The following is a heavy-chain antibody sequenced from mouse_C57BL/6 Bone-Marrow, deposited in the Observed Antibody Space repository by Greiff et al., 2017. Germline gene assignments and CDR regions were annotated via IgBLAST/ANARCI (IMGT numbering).Heavy chain of an antibody. CDR3: ARWANWDFMDY. Sequence: QVQLQQPVAELVKPGASVKMSCKASGYTFTSYWITWVKQRPGQGLEWIGDIYPGSGSTNYNEKFKSKATLTVDTSSSTAYMQLSSLTSEDAAVYYCARWANWDFMDYWGQGTSVTVSS. V-gene: IGHV1-55*01. CDR2: IYPGSGST. J-gene: IGHJ4*01. CDR1: GYTFTSYW. D-gene: IGHD4-1*01.